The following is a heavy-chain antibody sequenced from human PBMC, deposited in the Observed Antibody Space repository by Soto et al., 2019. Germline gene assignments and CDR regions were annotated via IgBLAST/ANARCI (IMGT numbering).Heavy chain of an antibody. J-gene: IGHJ6*02. CDR1: GFTFSYYT. CDR3: AEPVLAPTHYDYYDMDV. V-gene: IGHV3-23*01. CDR2: ISNSGDTI. Sequence: EVQLLESGGGLVQPGGSLRLSCVASGFTFSYYTMSWVRQAPGXGLECVSSISNSGDTIYYAEAVKGRFTISRDNFKNSLYLXXXSLRXXDTAVYYCAEPVLAPTHYDYYDMDVWGQGTTVTVSS. D-gene: IGHD2-15*01.